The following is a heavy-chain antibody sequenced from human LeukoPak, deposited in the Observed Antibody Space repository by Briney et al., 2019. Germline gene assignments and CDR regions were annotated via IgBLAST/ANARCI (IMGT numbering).Heavy chain of an antibody. CDR1: VGSFSGYY. CDR3: ARGSRWYDSSGYYRVHYYGMDV. V-gene: IGHV4-34*01. D-gene: IGHD3-22*01. CDR2: INHSGST. J-gene: IGHJ6*02. Sequence: PSETLSLTCAVYVGSFSGYYWSWIRQPPGKGLEWIGEINHSGSTNYNPSLKSRVTISVDTSRNQFSLKLSSVTAADTAVYYCARGSRWYDSSGYYRVHYYGMDVWGQGTTVTVSS.